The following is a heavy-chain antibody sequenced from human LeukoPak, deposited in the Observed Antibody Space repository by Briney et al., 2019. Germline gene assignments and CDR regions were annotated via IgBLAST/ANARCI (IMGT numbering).Heavy chain of an antibody. J-gene: IGHJ4*02. V-gene: IGHV4-4*02. Sequence: SETLSLTCDVSGGSISNTNWWSWVRQPPGQGLEWIGVVSLAGQTHYNASINGRVTMSLDESSNQLSLKLTSVTAADTAIYYCSRESGAFCPFGYWGQGTLVIVPS. CDR2: VSLAGQT. D-gene: IGHD1-26*01. CDR1: GGSISNTNW. CDR3: SRESGAFCPFGY.